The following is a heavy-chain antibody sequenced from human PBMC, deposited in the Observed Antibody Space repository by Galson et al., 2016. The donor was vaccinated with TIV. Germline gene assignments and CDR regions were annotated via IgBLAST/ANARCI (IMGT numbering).Heavy chain of an antibody. CDR1: GYSISRGFY. CDR2: IYHGGST. CDR3: ARGTGFSYGFWY. Sequence: LSLTCAVSGYSISRGFYWAWIRLPPGKGLEWMGTIYHGGSTYFNPSLKSRVAISVDTSKNQFSLKLTSVTASDTAVYYCARGTGFSYGFWYWGQGALVTVSS. D-gene: IGHD5-18*01. V-gene: IGHV4-38-2*01. J-gene: IGHJ4*02.